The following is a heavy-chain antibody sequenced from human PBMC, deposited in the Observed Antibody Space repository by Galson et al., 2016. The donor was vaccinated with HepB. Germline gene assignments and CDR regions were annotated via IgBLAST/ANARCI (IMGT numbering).Heavy chain of an antibody. J-gene: IGHJ6*02. V-gene: IGHV3-23*01. D-gene: IGHD6-19*01. Sequence: SLRLSCAASGFIFPTYGMSWVRQAPGKGLEWVSTISGGGGRTYYADSVEGRFIISRDASKSTLYLQINSLRVEDTAVYYCVKDAQRQLVHNYYGMDVWGQGTTVTVYS. CDR3: VKDAQRQLVHNYYGMDV. CDR1: GFIFPTYG. CDR2: ISGGGGRT.